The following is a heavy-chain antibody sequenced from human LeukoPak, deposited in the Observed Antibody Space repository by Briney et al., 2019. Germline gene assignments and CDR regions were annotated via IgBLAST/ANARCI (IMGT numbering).Heavy chain of an antibody. Sequence: ASVKVSCKASGYTFTSYGISWVRQAPGQGLEWMGWISPYNGNTNYAQKLQDRVTMTTDTSMSTAYMELRSLRSDDTAVYYCARTSTIFGVVSYDYWGQGTLVTVSS. D-gene: IGHD3-3*01. CDR2: ISPYNGNT. J-gene: IGHJ4*02. V-gene: IGHV1-18*01. CDR1: GYTFTSYG. CDR3: ARTSTIFGVVSYDY.